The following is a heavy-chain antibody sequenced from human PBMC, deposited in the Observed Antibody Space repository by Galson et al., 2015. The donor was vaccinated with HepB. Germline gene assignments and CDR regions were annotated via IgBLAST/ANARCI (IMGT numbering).Heavy chain of an antibody. V-gene: IGHV1-18*01. D-gene: IGHD2/OR15-2a*01. CDR3: ARARYSTSPPDH. Sequence: SVKVSCKASGYTFSTYSITWVRQAPGQGLEWMGWISPYNGDRNYARKFQGRVTMTTDTFTSTAYMELRSLRSDDTAVFYCARARYSTSPPDHWGQGTLVTVSS. CDR1: GYTFSTYS. J-gene: IGHJ5*02. CDR2: ISPYNGDR.